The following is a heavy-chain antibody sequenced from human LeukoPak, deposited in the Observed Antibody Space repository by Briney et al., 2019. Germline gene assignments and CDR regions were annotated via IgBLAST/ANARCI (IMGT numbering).Heavy chain of an antibody. CDR2: MNPNSGNT. CDR1: GYTFTSYD. CDR3: ARGGINMVRGAPKQFDP. V-gene: IGHV1-8*01. D-gene: IGHD3-10*01. Sequence: GASVKVSCKASGYTFTSYDINWVRQATGQGLEWMGWMNPNSGNTGYAQKFQGRVTMTRNTSISTAYMELSSPRSEDTAVYYCARGGINMVRGAPKQFDPWGQGTLVTVSS. J-gene: IGHJ5*02.